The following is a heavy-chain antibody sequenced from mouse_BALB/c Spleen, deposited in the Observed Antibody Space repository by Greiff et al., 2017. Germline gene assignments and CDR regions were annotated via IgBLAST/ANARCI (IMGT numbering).Heavy chain of an antibody. CDR1: GFSLTDYG. D-gene: IGHD1-1*01. J-gene: IGHJ2*01. V-gene: IGHV2-6-5*01. Sequence: VQRVESGPGLVAPSQSLSITCTVSGFSLTDYGVSWIRQPPGKGLEWLGVIWGGGSTYYNSALKSRLSISKDNSKSQVFLKMNSLQTDDTAMYYCAKHRNYGSSYFDYWGQGTTLTVSS. CDR3: AKHRNYGSSYFDY. CDR2: IWGGGST.